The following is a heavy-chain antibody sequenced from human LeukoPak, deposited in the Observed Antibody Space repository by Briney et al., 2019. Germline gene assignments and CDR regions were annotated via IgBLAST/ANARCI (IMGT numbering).Heavy chain of an antibody. CDR2: ISGSGGST. V-gene: IGHV3-23*01. CDR1: GFTFSSYA. J-gene: IGHJ3*02. Sequence: PGGSLRLSCAASGFTFSSYAMSWVRQAPGKGLEWVSAISGSGGSTYYADSVKGRFTISRDNAKNSLYLQMNSLRAEDTAIYFCARGRDHAFDIWGQGTRVTVSS. CDR3: ARGRDHAFDI.